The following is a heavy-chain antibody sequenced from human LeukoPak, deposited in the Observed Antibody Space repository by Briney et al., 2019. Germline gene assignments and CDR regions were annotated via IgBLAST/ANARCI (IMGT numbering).Heavy chain of an antibody. CDR1: GFTFSSYS. CDR3: ARDHQDSSGYYWDY. CDR2: ISSSSSYI. Sequence: GGSLRLSCAASGFTFSSYSMNWVRQAPGKGLEWVSSISSSSSYIYYADSVKGRFTISRDNAKNSLYLQTNSLRAEDTAVYYCARDHQDSSGYYWDYWGQGTLVTVSS. D-gene: IGHD3-22*01. V-gene: IGHV3-21*01. J-gene: IGHJ4*02.